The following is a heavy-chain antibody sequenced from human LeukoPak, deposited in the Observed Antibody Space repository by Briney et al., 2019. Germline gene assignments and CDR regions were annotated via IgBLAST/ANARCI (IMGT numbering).Heavy chain of an antibody. CDR1: GGSFSGYY. J-gene: IGHJ4*02. V-gene: IGHV4-34*01. CDR2: INHSGST. Sequence: PSETLSLTCAVYGGSFSGYYWSWIRQPPGKGLEWIGEINHSGSTNYNPSLTSRVTISVDTSKNQLSLKLSSVTAADTAVYYCARWAGITYYYDSSGPLWGQGTLVTVSS. CDR3: ARWAGITYYYDSSGPL. D-gene: IGHD3-22*01.